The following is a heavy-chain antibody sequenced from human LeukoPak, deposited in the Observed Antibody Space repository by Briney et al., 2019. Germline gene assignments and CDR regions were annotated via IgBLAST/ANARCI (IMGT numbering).Heavy chain of an antibody. D-gene: IGHD3-10*01. Sequence: GGSLRLSCAASGFTFSSYAMSWVRQAPGKGLEWVSAISGSGGSTYYADSVKGRFTISRDNSKNTLYLQMNSLRAEDTAVYYCAKVDTYYYGSGSYYDWFDPWGQGTLVTVSS. J-gene: IGHJ5*02. CDR2: ISGSGGST. CDR3: AKVDTYYYGSGSYYDWFDP. V-gene: IGHV3-23*01. CDR1: GFTFSSYA.